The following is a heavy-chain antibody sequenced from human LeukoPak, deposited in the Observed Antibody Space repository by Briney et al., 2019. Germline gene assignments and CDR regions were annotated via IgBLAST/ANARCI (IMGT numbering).Heavy chain of an antibody. CDR3: ARQLYGSDY. V-gene: IGHV4-34*01. CDR2: VNHSGYT. Sequence: SETLSLTCDVSGVSFSTYYWSWIRQSPEKGLEWSGEVNHSGYTNDNPSLKSRVTISVDTSKNQFSLKLSSVTAADTAVYYCARQLYGSDYWGQGTLVTVSS. D-gene: IGHD4-17*01. J-gene: IGHJ4*02. CDR1: GVSFSTYY.